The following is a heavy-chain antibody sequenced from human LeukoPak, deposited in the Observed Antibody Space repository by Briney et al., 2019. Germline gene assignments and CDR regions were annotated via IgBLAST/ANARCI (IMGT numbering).Heavy chain of an antibody. CDR2: IYYSGST. D-gene: IGHD3-10*01. Sequence: PSETLSLTCTLSGGSISSSSYYWGWIRQPPGKGLEWIGSIYYSGSTYYNPSLKSRVTISVDKSKNQFSLKLSSVTAADTAVYYCARNVNMVRGVIANWFDPWGQGTLVTVSS. J-gene: IGHJ5*02. V-gene: IGHV4-39*07. CDR1: GGSISSSSYY. CDR3: ARNVNMVRGVIANWFDP.